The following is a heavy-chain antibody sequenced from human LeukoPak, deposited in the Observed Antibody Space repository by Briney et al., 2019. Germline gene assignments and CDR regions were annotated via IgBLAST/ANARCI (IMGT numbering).Heavy chain of an antibody. J-gene: IGHJ4*02. D-gene: IGHD4-11*01. Sequence: GGSLRLSCAASGFTFSDYYMSWIRQAPGKGLVWLSYISTSSYTSYADSVKGRFTISRGNAKNSLYLQMNSLRAEDTAVYHCARSRDYSNLYYFDYWGQGIQVTVSS. V-gene: IGHV3-11*06. CDR3: ARSRDYSNLYYFDY. CDR1: GFTFSDYY. CDR2: ISTSSYT.